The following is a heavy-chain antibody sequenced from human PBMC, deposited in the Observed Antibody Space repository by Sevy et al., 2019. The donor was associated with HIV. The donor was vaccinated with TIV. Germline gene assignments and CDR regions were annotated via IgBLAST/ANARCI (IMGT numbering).Heavy chain of an antibody. V-gene: IGHV3-49*04. CDR2: IRSKTFRGTT. CDR1: GLTFSDYA. J-gene: IGHJ4*02. Sequence: GGSLRLSCTASGLTFSDYAMSWVRQAPGKGLEWLGLIRSKTFRGTTEYAASVKGRFTISRDDSKNIAYLQMNSLKTEDTAVYYCAVGQYQPISPFDSWGQGTLVTVSS. D-gene: IGHD2-2*01. CDR3: AVGQYQPISPFDS.